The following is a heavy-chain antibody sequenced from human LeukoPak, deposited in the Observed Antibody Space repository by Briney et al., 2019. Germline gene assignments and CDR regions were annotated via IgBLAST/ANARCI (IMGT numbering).Heavy chain of an antibody. CDR1: GYSFRSYW. CDR2: ISPGDSDT. V-gene: IGHV5-51*01. Sequence: GESLKISCKGSGYSFRSYWIGWVRQMPGKGPEWMGIISPGDSDTRYGPSFQGQVTISADKSISTAYLQWTSLKASDTAMYYCARYLSGNDRYFDYWGQGTLVTVSS. J-gene: IGHJ4*02. CDR3: ARYLSGNDRYFDY. D-gene: IGHD1-1*01.